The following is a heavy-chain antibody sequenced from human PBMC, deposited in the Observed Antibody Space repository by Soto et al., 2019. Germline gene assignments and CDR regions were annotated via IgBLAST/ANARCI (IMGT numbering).Heavy chain of an antibody. J-gene: IGHJ5*02. D-gene: IGHD4-17*01. Sequence: SETLSLTCTVSGGSISSYYSSWLRQPPGKGLEWIGYIYYSGSTNYNPSLKSRVTISVDTSKNQFSLKLSSVTAADTAVYYCARVRKGWFDPWGQGTLVTVSS. V-gene: IGHV4-59*01. CDR3: ARVRKGWFDP. CDR2: IYYSGST. CDR1: GGSISSYY.